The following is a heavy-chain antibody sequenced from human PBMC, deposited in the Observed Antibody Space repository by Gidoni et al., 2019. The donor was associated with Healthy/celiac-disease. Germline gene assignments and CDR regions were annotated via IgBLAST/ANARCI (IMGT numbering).Heavy chain of an antibody. J-gene: IGHJ6*02. CDR2: IDPSDSYT. CDR1: GYSFTSYW. D-gene: IGHD6-19*01. Sequence: VQLVQSGAEVKKPGESLRISCKGSGYSFTSYWISWVHQMPGKGLEWMGRIDPSDSYTNYSPSFQGHVTISADKSISTAYLQWSSLKASDTAMYYCARHKGIAVAGTYYYGMDVWGQGTTITVSS. V-gene: IGHV5-10-1*03. CDR3: ARHKGIAVAGTYYYGMDV.